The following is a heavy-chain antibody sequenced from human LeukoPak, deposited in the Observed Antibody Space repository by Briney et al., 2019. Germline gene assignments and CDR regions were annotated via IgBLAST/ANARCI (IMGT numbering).Heavy chain of an antibody. CDR3: ARLVSSSLDY. J-gene: IGHJ4*02. CDR2: VSSSGST. Sequence: ASETLSLTCTVSGGSISSYHWSWIRQPPGKGLEWIGYVSSSGSTNYNPSLKSRVTISVDRSKNQLSLKLSSVTAADTAVYCCARLVSSSLDYWGQGALVTASS. V-gene: IGHV4-59*08. D-gene: IGHD6-13*01. CDR1: GGSISSYH.